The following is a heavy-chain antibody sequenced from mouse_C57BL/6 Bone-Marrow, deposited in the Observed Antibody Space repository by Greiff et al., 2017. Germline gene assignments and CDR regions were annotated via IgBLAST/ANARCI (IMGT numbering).Heavy chain of an antibody. D-gene: IGHD4-1*01. Sequence: VQLQQSGAELVKPGASVKISCKVSGYAFSTYWMNWVKQRPGKGLEWIGQIYPGDGDTNYNGKFKGKATLTADKSSSTAYMQLSRLPSGDSAVXLCARVWDFFDCGRRGTTLTVS. CDR3: ARVWDFFDC. CDR2: IYPGDGDT. V-gene: IGHV1-80*01. CDR1: GYAFSTYW. J-gene: IGHJ2*01.